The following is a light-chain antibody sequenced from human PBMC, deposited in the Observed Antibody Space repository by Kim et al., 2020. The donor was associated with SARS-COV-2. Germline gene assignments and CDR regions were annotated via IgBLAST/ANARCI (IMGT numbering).Light chain of an antibody. Sequence: QAVVTQEPSVTVSPGGTVTLTCASSTEPVTSGNYPNWFQQKPGQAPRALIYNTGNKHSWTPARFSGSLLGGKAALTVSNVQPEDEAEYSCLLYYVGGHRVFGGRTQLTVL. CDR2: NTG. CDR3: LLYYVGGHRV. V-gene: IGLV7-43*01. J-gene: IGLJ3*02. CDR1: TEPVTSGNY.